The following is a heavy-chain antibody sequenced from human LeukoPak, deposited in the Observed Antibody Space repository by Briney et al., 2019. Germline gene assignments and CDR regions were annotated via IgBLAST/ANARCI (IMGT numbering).Heavy chain of an antibody. CDR1: GFTFSSYG. CDR2: IYSGGST. Sequence: GGSLRLSCAASGFTFSSYGMHWVRQAPGKGLEWVSVIYSGGSTYYADSVKGRFTISRDNSKNTLYLQMNSLRAEDTAVYYCARDSYYDSSGRAPHDAFDIWGQGTMVTVSS. D-gene: IGHD3-22*01. J-gene: IGHJ3*02. CDR3: ARDSYYDSSGRAPHDAFDI. V-gene: IGHV3-66*01.